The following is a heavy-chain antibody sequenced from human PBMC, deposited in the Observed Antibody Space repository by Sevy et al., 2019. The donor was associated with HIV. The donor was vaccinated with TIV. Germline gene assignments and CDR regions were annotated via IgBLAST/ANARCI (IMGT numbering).Heavy chain of an antibody. CDR2: IRCSSSYI. J-gene: IGHJ6*03. CDR3: ARGAAGNYYYYMDV. V-gene: IGHV3-21*01. Sequence: GGSLRLSCAASGFTLSSYIMNWVRQAPGKGLEWVSSIRCSSSYIYYADSVKGRFTISRDNAKNSLYLQMNSLRAEDTAVYYCARGAAGNYYYYMDVWGKGTTVTVSS. D-gene: IGHD6-13*01. CDR1: GFTLSSYI.